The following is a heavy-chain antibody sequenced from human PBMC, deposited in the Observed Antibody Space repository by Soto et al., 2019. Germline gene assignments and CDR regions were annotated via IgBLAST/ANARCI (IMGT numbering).Heavy chain of an antibody. Sequence: GESLKISCKGSGYSFTSYWIGWVRQMPGKGLEWMGIIYPGDSDTRYRASFQGQVTISADKSISTAYLQWSSLKASDTAMYYCAQNGFTAAAGFDIWGQGTMVTVSS. CDR2: IYPGDSDT. CDR3: AQNGFTAAAGFDI. CDR1: GYSFTSYW. D-gene: IGHD6-13*01. V-gene: IGHV5-51*01. J-gene: IGHJ3*02.